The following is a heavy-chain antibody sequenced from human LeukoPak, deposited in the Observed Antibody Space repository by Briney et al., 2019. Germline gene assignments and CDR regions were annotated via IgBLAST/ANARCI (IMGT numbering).Heavy chain of an antibody. J-gene: IGHJ5*02. D-gene: IGHD2-2*01. CDR1: GFTVSSNY. CDR3: AREASGYCSSTSCHALP. Sequence: GGSLRLSCAASGFTVSSNYMSWVRQAPGKGLEWVSVIYSGGSTYYADSVKGRFTISRDNSKNTLYLQMNSLRAEDTAVYYRAREASGYCSSTSCHALPWGQGTLVTVSS. CDR2: IYSGGST. V-gene: IGHV3-53*01.